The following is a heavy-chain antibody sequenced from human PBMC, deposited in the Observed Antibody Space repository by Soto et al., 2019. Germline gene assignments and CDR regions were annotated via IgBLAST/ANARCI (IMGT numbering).Heavy chain of an antibody. CDR2: ISYNGRNK. D-gene: IGHD3-16*01. CDR3: ARQAKIGDRSQFYFDS. V-gene: IGHV3-30*04. J-gene: IGHJ4*02. Sequence: GGSLRFSCAASGFTFSFYAMHWVRQAPGKGLEWVAVISYNGRNKHYVDSVKGRFTISRDNSQDTLYLQMDSLRPDDTAVYYCARQAKIGDRSQFYFDSWGQGTLVTVSS. CDR1: GFTFSFYA.